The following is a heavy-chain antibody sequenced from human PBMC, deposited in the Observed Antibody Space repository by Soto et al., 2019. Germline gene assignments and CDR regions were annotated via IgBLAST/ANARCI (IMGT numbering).Heavy chain of an antibody. CDR3: ATPGETKGLVN. Sequence: EVQLVESGGGLMQPGGSLRLSCAASGFTVTGNYMTWVRQAPGKGLEWVSIIYGGGSTYYADSVKGRFTISRDNFRNTLYLQMNNLTAEDTAVYYCATPGETKGLVNWGQGSLVTVSS. CDR2: IYGGGST. J-gene: IGHJ4*02. D-gene: IGHD3-10*01. V-gene: IGHV3-53*01. CDR1: GFTVTGNY.